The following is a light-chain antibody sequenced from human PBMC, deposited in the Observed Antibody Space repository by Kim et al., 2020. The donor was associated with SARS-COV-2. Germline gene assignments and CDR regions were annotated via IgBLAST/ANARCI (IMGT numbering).Light chain of an antibody. J-gene: IGKJ4*01. CDR2: DAS. Sequence: SSCTGERASLACVASQSSGNWLARYQRKSGQALRRLISDASNSATGILAGFSGSWLGTDFTLTISSREPEEFAIYYWQQRRAWPLTLGGGTKL. CDR3: QQRRAWPLT. CDR1: QSSGNW. V-gene: IGKV3-11*01.